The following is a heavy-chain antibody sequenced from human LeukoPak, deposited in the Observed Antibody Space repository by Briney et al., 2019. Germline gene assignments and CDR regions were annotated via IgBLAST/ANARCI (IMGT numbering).Heavy chain of an antibody. CDR2: MNPNSGNT. CDR1: GYTFTSYD. D-gene: IGHD3-10*01. CDR3: ARGIVLSFGESDYYYYYIDV. J-gene: IGHJ6*03. Sequence: ASVKVSCKASGYTFTSYDINWVRQATGQGLEWMGWMNPNSGNTGYAQKFQGRVTMTSNTSISTDYMELSSLRSEDTAVYYCARGIVLSFGESDYYYYYIDVWRKATTVTVSS. V-gene: IGHV1-8*01.